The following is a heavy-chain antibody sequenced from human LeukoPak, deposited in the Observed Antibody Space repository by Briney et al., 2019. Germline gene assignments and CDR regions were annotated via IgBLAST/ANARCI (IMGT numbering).Heavy chain of an antibody. CDR1: GYTFTSYG. D-gene: IGHD6-6*01. Sequence: GASVKVSCKASGYTFTSYGISWVRQAPGQGLEWMGWISAYNGNTNYAQKLQGRVTMTTDTSTSTAYMELRSLRSDDTAVYYCARALSSSSLVVHRKRGWFDPWGQGTLVTVSS. CDR2: ISAYNGNT. V-gene: IGHV1-18*01. J-gene: IGHJ5*02. CDR3: ARALSSSSLVVHRKRGWFDP.